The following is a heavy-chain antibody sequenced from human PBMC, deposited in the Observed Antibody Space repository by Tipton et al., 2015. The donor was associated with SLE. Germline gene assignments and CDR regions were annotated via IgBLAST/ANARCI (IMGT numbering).Heavy chain of an antibody. CDR3: ARGLVAYSSGWRFYYYYMDL. CDR2: INHSGGT. D-gene: IGHD6-19*01. CDR1: GVSFSGYY. J-gene: IGHJ6*03. V-gene: IGHV4-34*01. Sequence: LRLSCAVYGVSFSGYYWSWIRQPPGKGLEWIGEINHSGGTNYNPSLKSRVTISVDTSKTQFSLKLISVTAADTAVYYCARGLVAYSSGWRFYYYYMDLWGKGTTVTVSS.